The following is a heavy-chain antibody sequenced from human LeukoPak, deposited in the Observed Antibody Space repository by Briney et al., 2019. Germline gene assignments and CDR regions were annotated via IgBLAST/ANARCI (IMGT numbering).Heavy chain of an antibody. Sequence: PGGSLRLSCAVSGSTFSSYGMHWVRQAPGKGLEWVAVISYDGSNKYYADSVKGRFTISRDKSKNTLYLQMNSLGAEDTAVYYCARAYYFDTTGHDSDALDIWGLGTMVTVSS. CDR2: ISYDGSNK. J-gene: IGHJ3*02. CDR1: GSTFSSYG. CDR3: ARAYYFDTTGHDSDALDI. V-gene: IGHV3-30*03. D-gene: IGHD3-22*01.